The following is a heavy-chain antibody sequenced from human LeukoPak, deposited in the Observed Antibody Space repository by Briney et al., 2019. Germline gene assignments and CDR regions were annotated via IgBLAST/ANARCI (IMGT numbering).Heavy chain of an antibody. J-gene: IGHJ4*02. CDR2: ISSSGSTI. D-gene: IGHD3-22*01. Sequence: GGSLRLSCAASGFTFSSYEMNWVRQAPGKGLEWVSYISSSGSTIYYADSVKGRFTISRDNAKNSLYLQMNSLRAEDTAVYYCARDAYYYDSSGYRRFDYWGQGTLVTVSS. CDR3: ARDAYYYDSSGYRRFDY. V-gene: IGHV3-48*03. CDR1: GFTFSSYE.